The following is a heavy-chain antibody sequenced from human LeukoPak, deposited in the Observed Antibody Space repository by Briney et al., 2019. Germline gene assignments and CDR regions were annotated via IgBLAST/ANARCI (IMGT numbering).Heavy chain of an antibody. Sequence: SETLSLTCTVSGGSISSYYWSWIRQPPGKGLEWIGYIYYSGSTNYNPSLKSRVTISVDTSKNQFSLKLSSVTAADTAVYYCARNYGDYYFDYWGQGTLVTVSS. D-gene: IGHD4-17*01. CDR3: ARNYGDYYFDY. CDR1: GGSISSYY. J-gene: IGHJ4*02. CDR2: IYYSGST. V-gene: IGHV4-59*01.